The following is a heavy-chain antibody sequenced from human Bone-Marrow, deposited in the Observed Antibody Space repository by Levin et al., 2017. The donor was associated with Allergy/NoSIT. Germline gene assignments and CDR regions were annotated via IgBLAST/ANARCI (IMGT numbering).Heavy chain of an antibody. CDR1: GFTIATFS. Sequence: SCVASGFTIATFSMSWVRQAPGKGLEWVGRIQSKSDGGTTDYAAPVKGRFTISRDDSKNTSSLQMNSLKIEDSAVYYCTTGIRRPYWGQGTLLTVSS. CDR3: TTGIRRPY. D-gene: IGHD6-13*01. V-gene: IGHV3-15*01. CDR2: IQSKSDGGTT. J-gene: IGHJ4*02.